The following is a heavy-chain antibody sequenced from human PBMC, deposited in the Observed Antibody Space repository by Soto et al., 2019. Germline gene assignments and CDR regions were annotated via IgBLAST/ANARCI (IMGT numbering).Heavy chain of an antibody. D-gene: IGHD1-26*01. J-gene: IGHJ6*02. Sequence: EVQLVESGGGLVQPGGSLRLSCAASGFTFSTYWMSWVRRTPGKGLEWVANIKQDGTEKYYVDSVRGRLTVSRDNAKSSLYQQMNSLRVEDTAVYYCTTSPHRDSERVFVWGQGTAVTVS. V-gene: IGHV3-7*01. CDR3: TTSPHRDSERVFV. CDR1: GFTFSTYW. CDR2: IKQDGTEK.